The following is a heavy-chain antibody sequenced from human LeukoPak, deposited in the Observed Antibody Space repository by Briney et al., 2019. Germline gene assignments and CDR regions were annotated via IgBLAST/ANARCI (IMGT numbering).Heavy chain of an antibody. Sequence: ASVKVSCKASGYTSTSHYMHWVRQAPGQGLEWMGTINPSGVSISYAQKFQGRVTMTRDTSTSTVYMELSSLRSEDTAVYYCARDVGSGWYTLDYWGQGALVTVSS. CDR1: GYTSTSHY. J-gene: IGHJ4*02. CDR3: ARDVGSGWYTLDY. V-gene: IGHV1-46*01. CDR2: INPSGVSI. D-gene: IGHD6-19*01.